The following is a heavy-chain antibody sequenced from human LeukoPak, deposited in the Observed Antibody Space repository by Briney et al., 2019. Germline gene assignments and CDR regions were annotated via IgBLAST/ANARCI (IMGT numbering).Heavy chain of an antibody. V-gene: IGHV3-21*01. J-gene: IGHJ4*02. D-gene: IGHD3-10*01. CDR2: ISSSSSYI. CDR1: GFTFSSYA. Sequence: GGSLRLSCAASGFTFSSYAMSWVRQAPGKGLEWVSSISSSSSYIYYADSVKGRFTISRDNAKNSLYLQMNSLRAEDTAVYYCARAKYYYGSGSYPTYDYWGQGTLVTVSS. CDR3: ARAKYYYGSGSYPTYDY.